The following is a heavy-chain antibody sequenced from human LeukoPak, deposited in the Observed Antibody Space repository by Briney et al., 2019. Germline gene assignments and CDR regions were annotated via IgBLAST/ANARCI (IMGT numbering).Heavy chain of an antibody. CDR2: IYTSGST. CDR1: GGSISSGSYY. D-gene: IGHD3-3*01. CDR3: ARDWRDDYYMDV. Sequence: PSETLSLTCTVSGGSISSGSYYWSWIRQPAGKGLEWIGRIYTSGSTNYNPSLKSRVTISVDTSKNQFSLKLSSVTAADKAVYYCARDWRDDYYMDVLGKGTTVTVS. V-gene: IGHV4-61*02. J-gene: IGHJ6*03.